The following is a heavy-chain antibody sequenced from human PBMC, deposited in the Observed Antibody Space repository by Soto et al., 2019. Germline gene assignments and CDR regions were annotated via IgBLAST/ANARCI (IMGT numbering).Heavy chain of an antibody. Sequence: EVQLLESGGGLVQPGGSLRLSCAASGFTFTSYAMSWVRQAPGKGLEWVSGISGGGGSTYYAASVKGRFTISRDNSKRTLYLQMNSLGAEDTAVYYCAKAGGYDILTGYRNRFDPWGQGTRVTVSS. CDR1: GFTFTSYA. J-gene: IGHJ5*02. D-gene: IGHD3-9*01. CDR2: ISGGGGST. CDR3: AKAGGYDILTGYRNRFDP. V-gene: IGHV3-23*01.